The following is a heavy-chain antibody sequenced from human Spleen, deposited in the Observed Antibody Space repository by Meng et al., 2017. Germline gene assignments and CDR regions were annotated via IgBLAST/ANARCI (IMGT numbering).Heavy chain of an antibody. V-gene: IGHV3-20*04. J-gene: IGHJ4*02. D-gene: IGHD3-16*01. CDR3: VRDGFWAASSNRGVDLPDY. CDR1: GFTPDVFG. Sequence: GGSLRLSCAASGFTPDVFGMSWVRQVRGKGLEGVSGINWNGGGTRYAGSVKGRFTISRDNAKNSLYLQMNSLRAEDTALYYCVRDGFWAASSNRGVDLPDYWGQGTLVTVSS. CDR2: INWNGGGT.